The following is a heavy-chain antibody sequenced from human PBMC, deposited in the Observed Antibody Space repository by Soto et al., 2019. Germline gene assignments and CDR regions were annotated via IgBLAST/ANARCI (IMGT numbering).Heavy chain of an antibody. CDR3: ASSSEGNYDILTGPYYFDY. CDR1: GGSISSGDYY. V-gene: IGHV4-30-4*01. CDR2: IYYSGST. D-gene: IGHD3-9*01. J-gene: IGHJ4*02. Sequence: LSLTCTVSGGSISSGDYYWSWIRQPPGKGLEWIGYIYYSGSTYYNPSLKSRVTISVDTSKNQFSLKLSSVTAADTAVYYCASSSEGNYDILTGPYYFDYWGQGTLVTVSS.